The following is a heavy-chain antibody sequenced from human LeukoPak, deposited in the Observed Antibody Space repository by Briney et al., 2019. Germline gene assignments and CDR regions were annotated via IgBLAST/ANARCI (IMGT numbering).Heavy chain of an antibody. CDR1: GYTFTGYY. CDR2: INPNSGGT. CDR3: ARMGCSGGSCYFWFDP. Sequence: ASVKVSCKASGYTFTGYYMHWVRQAPGQGLEWMGWINPNSGGTNYAQKFQGRVTMTRDTPISTAYMELSRLRSDDTAVYYCARMGCSGGSCYFWFDPWGQGTLVTVSS. D-gene: IGHD2-15*01. J-gene: IGHJ5*02. V-gene: IGHV1-2*02.